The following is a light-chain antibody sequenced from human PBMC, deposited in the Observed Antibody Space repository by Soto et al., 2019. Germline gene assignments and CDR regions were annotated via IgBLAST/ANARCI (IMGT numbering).Light chain of an antibody. CDR2: EVS. V-gene: IGLV2-14*01. CDR1: SSDVGGYNN. J-gene: IGLJ1*01. Sequence: SALTQPASVSGSPGQSITISCTGTSSDVGGYNNVSWYQQHPGKAPKLMIYEVSNRPSGVSNRFSGSKSGNTASLTISGLQAEDEADYYCSSYTSSSIDYVFGTGTKLTVL. CDR3: SSYTSSSIDYV.